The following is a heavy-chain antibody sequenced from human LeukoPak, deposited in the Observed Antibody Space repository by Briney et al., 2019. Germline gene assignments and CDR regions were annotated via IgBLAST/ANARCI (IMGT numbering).Heavy chain of an antibody. Sequence: ASVKVSCKASGYTFTGYYMHWVRQAPGQGLEWMGWINPNSGGTNYAQKFQGRVTMTRDTSISTAYMELSSLRSDDTAVYYCARDLRSSGCPDYWGQGTLVTVSS. CDR3: ARDLRSSGCPDY. J-gene: IGHJ4*02. D-gene: IGHD6-19*01. V-gene: IGHV1-2*02. CDR2: INPNSGGT. CDR1: GYTFTGYY.